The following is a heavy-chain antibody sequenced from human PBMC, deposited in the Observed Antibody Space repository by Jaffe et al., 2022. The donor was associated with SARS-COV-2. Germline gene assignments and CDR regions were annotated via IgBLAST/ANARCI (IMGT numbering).Heavy chain of an antibody. CDR3: ARDGNYYGSGNYYSLFDH. V-gene: IGHV3-48*01. J-gene: IGHJ4*02. CDR2: ISSGSITI. Sequence: EVQLVESGGNLVQPGGSLRLSCAASGFTFSSYSMSWVRQAPGRGLEWISYISSGSITIDYADSVKGRFTISRDNAKNSLYLHINSLRAEDTAVYYCARDGNYYGSGNYYSLFDHWGQGTLVTVSS. CDR1: GFTFSSYS. D-gene: IGHD3-10*01.